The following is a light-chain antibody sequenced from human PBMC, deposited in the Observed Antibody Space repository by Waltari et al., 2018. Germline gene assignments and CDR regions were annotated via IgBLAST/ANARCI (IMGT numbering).Light chain of an antibody. CDR3: ALYMGSGIWV. Sequence: QTVVTQEPSLSVSPGGTVTLTCALSSGSLSTTSYATWYQQTPGQAPRTLVYKANARSSGVPDRCSGSIRGNTAALTITGAQADDESDYYCALYMGSGIWVFGGGTRLTVL. CDR1: SGSLSTTSY. J-gene: IGLJ3*02. CDR2: KAN. V-gene: IGLV8-61*01.